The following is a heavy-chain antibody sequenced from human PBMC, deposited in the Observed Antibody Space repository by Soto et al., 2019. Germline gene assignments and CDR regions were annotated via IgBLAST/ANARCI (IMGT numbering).Heavy chain of an antibody. Sequence: SETLSLTCTVSGGSISSGGYYWSWIRQHPGKGLEWIGYIYYSGSTYYNPSLKSRVTISVDTSKNQFSLKLSSVTAADTAVYYCAREPSRYCSSTSCYAGALEGWVWGQGTLVTVSS. V-gene: IGHV4-31*03. CDR2: IYYSGST. CDR1: GGSISSGGYY. CDR3: AREPSRYCSSTSCYAGALEGWV. D-gene: IGHD2-2*01. J-gene: IGHJ4*02.